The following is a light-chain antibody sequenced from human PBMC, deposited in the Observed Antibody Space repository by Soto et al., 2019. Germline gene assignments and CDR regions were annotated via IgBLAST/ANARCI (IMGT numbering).Light chain of an antibody. CDR1: SSDVGGYNY. CDR3: QSYDSSLSGAWV. CDR2: EVS. J-gene: IGLJ3*02. V-gene: IGLV2-8*01. Sequence: QSALTQPPSASGSPGQSVTISCTGTSSDVGGYNYVSWYQQPPGKAPKLMISEVSKRPSGVPDRFSGSKSGTSASLAITGLRAEDEADYYCQSYDSSLSGAWVFGGGTKLTVL.